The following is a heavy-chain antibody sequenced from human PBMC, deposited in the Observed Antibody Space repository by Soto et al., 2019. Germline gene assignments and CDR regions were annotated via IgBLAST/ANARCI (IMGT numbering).Heavy chain of an antibody. D-gene: IGHD6-6*01. CDR1: GGSISSSSYY. Sequence: SETLSLTCTVSGGSISSSSYYWGWIRQPPGKGLEWIGSIYYSGSTYYNPSLKSRVTISVDTSKNQFSLKLSSVTAADTAVYYCASGILGSSSSNNYYYGMDVWGQGTTVT. CDR2: IYYSGST. CDR3: ASGILGSSSSNNYYYGMDV. V-gene: IGHV4-39*01. J-gene: IGHJ6*02.